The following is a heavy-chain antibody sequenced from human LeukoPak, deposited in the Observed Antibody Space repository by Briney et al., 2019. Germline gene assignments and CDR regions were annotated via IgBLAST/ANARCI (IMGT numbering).Heavy chain of an antibody. D-gene: IGHD3-22*01. CDR2: ISYDGSNK. CDR3: AKDASYYYDSSGSSFDY. J-gene: IGHJ4*02. V-gene: IGHV3-30*18. CDR1: GFTFSSYG. Sequence: GGSLRLSCAASGFTFSSYGMHWVRQAPGKGLEWVAVISYDGSNKYYADSVKGRFTISRDNSKNTLYLQMNSLRAEDTAVYYCAKDASYYYDSSGSSFDYWGQGTLVTVSS.